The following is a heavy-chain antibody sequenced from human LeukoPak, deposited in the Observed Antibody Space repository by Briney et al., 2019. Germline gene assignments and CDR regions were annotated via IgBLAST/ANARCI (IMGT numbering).Heavy chain of an antibody. D-gene: IGHD3-10*01. Sequence: ASVKVSCTASGYTFSSYAIHWVRQAPGQGLEWMGWISPYNGNTNSALKFQGRVIMTTDTSTTTAYMELKSLRSDDTAVYYCARHDEEFGELSWFDPWGQGTLVTVSS. CDR1: GYTFSSYA. CDR2: ISPYNGNT. J-gene: IGHJ5*02. CDR3: ARHDEEFGELSWFDP. V-gene: IGHV1-18*01.